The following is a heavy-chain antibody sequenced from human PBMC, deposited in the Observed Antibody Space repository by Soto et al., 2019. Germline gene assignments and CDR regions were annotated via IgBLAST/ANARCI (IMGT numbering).Heavy chain of an antibody. CDR1: GFTFTRYS. J-gene: IGHJ4*02. V-gene: IGHV3-21*04. CDR3: ARARTGF. Sequence: GGSLRLSCAASGFTFTRYSMNWVRQAPGKGLEWVSSISSTTNYIYYADSMKGRFTVSRDNAKNSLYLQMNSLRAEDTAVYYCARARTGFWGQGTLVTVSS. D-gene: IGHD6-25*01. CDR2: ISSTTNYI.